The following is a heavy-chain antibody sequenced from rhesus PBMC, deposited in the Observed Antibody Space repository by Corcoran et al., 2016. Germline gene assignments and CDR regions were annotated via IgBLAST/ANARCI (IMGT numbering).Heavy chain of an antibody. V-gene: IGHV4S14*01. D-gene: IGHD5-42*01. Sequence: QVQLQESGPGLVKPSETLSLTCAVSGYSISSGYYWGCIRPPPGKGLEWIGGIYGSVGSNYLNPSLKSRVTLSVDTSKNQFSLKLSSVTAADTAVYYCARVGSSWSEWDTVGTEWYFDLWGPGTPITISS. J-gene: IGHJ2*01. CDR1: GYSISSGYY. CDR3: ARVGSSWSEWDTVGTEWYFDL. CDR2: IYGSVGSN.